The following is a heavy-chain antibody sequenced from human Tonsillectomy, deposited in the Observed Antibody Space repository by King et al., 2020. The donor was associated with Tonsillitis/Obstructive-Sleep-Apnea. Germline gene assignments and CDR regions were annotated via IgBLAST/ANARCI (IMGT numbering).Heavy chain of an antibody. V-gene: IGHV3-30*04. J-gene: IGHJ6*02. D-gene: IGHD3-22*01. Sequence: VQLVESGGGVVQPGRSLRLSCAASGFTFSSYAMHWVRQGPGKGLEWAAVISYDGSDKYYADSVKGRLTIYRDNSKNTLYLQMNSLRAEDTAVYYCARANYYDSSGSPYYYHGMDVWGQGTTVTVSS. CDR1: GFTFSSYA. CDR3: ARANYYDSSGSPYYYHGMDV. CDR2: ISYDGSDK.